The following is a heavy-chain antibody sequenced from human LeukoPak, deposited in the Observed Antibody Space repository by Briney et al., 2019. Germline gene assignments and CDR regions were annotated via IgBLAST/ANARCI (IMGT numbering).Heavy chain of an antibody. J-gene: IGHJ6*02. CDR2: ISYDGSNK. Sequence: GGSLRLSCAASGFTFSSCAMHWVRQAPGKGLEWVAVISYDGSNKYYADSVKGRFTISRDNSKNTLYLQMNSLRAEDTAVYYCARVMRAGECMDVWGQGTTVTVSS. CDR3: ARVMRAGECMDV. CDR1: GFTFSSCA. D-gene: IGHD3-16*01. V-gene: IGHV3-30-3*01.